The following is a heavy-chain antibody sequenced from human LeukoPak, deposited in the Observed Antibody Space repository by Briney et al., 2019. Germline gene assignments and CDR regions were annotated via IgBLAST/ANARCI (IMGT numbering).Heavy chain of an antibody. J-gene: IGHJ4*02. D-gene: IGHD3-22*01. CDR2: IKQDGSEK. CDR3: ARDDLTFYYDSSGLKDY. CDR1: GFTFSRYW. V-gene: IGHV3-7*01. Sequence: GGSLRLSCAASGFTFSRYWMSWVRQAPGKGLEWVANIKQDGSEKYYVDSVKGRFTISRDNAQNSLYLQMNSLRAEDTAVYYCARDDLTFYYDSSGLKDYWGQGTLVTVSS.